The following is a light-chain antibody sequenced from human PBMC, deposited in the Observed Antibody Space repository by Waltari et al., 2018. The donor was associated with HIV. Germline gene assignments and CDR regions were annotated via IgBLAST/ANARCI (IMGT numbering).Light chain of an antibody. CDR3: AAWDDSLSVVV. Sequence: QSVLTQPPSASGTPGQRVTISCSGRSSPLESNYVYWYQQLPGTAPKLLIYRSIQRPSGVPDRFSGSKSGTSASLAISGLRSEDEADYYCAAWDDSLSVVVFGGGTKLTVL. V-gene: IGLV1-47*01. J-gene: IGLJ2*01. CDR1: SSPLESNY. CDR2: RSI.